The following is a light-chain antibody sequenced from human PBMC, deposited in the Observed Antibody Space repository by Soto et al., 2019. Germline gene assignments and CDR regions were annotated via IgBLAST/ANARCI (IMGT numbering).Light chain of an antibody. J-gene: IGLJ3*02. CDR1: TSNIGKNT. Sequence: QSVLTQPPLVSEGPGQRVTISCSGSTSNIGKNTVNWYQQLPGEAPKLFIYYDDLLASGVSDRFSGSKSGTSASLAISGLQSEDEADYYCGAWDDSLNGWVFGGGTKLTVL. CDR2: YDD. CDR3: GAWDDSLNGWV. V-gene: IGLV1-36*01.